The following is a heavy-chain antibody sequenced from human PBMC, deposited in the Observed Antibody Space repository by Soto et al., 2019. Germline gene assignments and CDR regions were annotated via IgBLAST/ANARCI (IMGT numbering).Heavy chain of an antibody. CDR1: GYTFTSYG. D-gene: IGHD2-15*01. CDR3: ASARLVRSGGSCCGGNSFDY. CDR2: ISAYNGNT. V-gene: IGHV1-18*01. J-gene: IGHJ4*02. Sequence: QVQLVQSGAEVKKPGASVKVSCKASGYTFTSYGISWVRQAPGQGLEWMGWISAYNGNTNYAQKLQGRVTMTTDTSTSTAYRELRSLRADDTAVYYCASARLVRSGGSCCGGNSFDYWGQGTLVTVSS.